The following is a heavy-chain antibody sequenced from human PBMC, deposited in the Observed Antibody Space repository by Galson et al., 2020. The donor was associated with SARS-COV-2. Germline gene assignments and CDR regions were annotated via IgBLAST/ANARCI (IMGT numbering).Heavy chain of an antibody. V-gene: IGHV2-5*02. Sequence: SGPTLVKPTQTLTLTCTFSGFSLSTSGVGVGWLRQPPGKALEWLALIYWDDDKRYSPSLKSRLTITKDTSKNQVVLTMTNMDPVDTATYYCAHLYYDILTGYSNWFDPWGQGTLVTVSS. D-gene: IGHD3-9*01. CDR2: IYWDDDK. J-gene: IGHJ5*02. CDR1: GFSLSTSGVG. CDR3: AHLYYDILTGYSNWFDP.